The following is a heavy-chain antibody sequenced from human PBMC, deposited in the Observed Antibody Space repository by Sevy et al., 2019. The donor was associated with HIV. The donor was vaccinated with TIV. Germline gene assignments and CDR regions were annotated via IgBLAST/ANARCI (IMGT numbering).Heavy chain of an antibody. CDR2: ISYDGSNK. CDR1: GFTFSSYG. J-gene: IGHJ3*02. V-gene: IGHV3-30*18. CDR3: AKIRTGGGSYRFDAFDI. D-gene: IGHD1-26*01. Sequence: GGSLRLSCAASGFTFSSYGMHWVRQAPGKGLEWVAVISYDGSNKYYADSVKGRFTISRDNSKNTLYLQMNSLRAEDTAVYYCAKIRTGGGSYRFDAFDIWGKGTMVTVSS.